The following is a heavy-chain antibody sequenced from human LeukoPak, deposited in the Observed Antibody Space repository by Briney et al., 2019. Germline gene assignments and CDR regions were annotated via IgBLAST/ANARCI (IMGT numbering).Heavy chain of an antibody. CDR2: INPNSGGT. D-gene: IGHD2-2*01. J-gene: IGHJ5*02. CDR1: GYTFTGYY. CDR3: ARVVTPRYCSTTSCYWKGWFDP. Sequence: ASVKVSCKASGYTFTGYYMHWVRQAPGQGLEWMGWINPNSGGTNYAQKFQGRVTMTRDTSISTAYMELSRLRSDDTAVYYCARVVTPRYCSTTSCYWKGWFDPWGQGTLVTVSS. V-gene: IGHV1-2*02.